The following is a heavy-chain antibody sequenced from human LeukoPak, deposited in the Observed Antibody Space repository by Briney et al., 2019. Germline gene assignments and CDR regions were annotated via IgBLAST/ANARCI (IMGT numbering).Heavy chain of an antibody. CDR2: IYYSGST. CDR3: ARVTYRIAAAGFDP. CDR1: GGSISSYY. J-gene: IGHJ5*02. V-gene: IGHV4-59*01. D-gene: IGHD6-13*01. Sequence: SETLSLTCTVSGGSISSYYWSWIRQPPGEGLEWIGYIYYSGSTNYNPSLKSRVTISVDTSKNQFSLKLSSVTAADTAVYYCARVTYRIAAAGFDPWGQGTLVTVSS.